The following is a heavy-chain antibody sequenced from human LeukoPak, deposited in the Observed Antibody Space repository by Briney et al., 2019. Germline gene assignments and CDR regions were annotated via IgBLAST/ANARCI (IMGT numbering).Heavy chain of an antibody. D-gene: IGHD3-22*01. CDR1: GFTFRSHW. CDR2: INSDGSTT. V-gene: IGHV3-74*01. Sequence: GGSLRLSCAASGFTFRSHWMHWVRQAPGKGLVWVSRINSDGSTTSYADSVKGRFTISRDNAKNSLNLQMNSLRAEDTAVYYCARSSGLDSSGYYPPGGWGQGTLVTVSS. CDR3: ARSSGLDSSGYYPPGG. J-gene: IGHJ4*02.